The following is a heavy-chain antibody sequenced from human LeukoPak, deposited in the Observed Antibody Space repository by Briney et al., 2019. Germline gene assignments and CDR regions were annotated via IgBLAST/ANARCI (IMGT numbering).Heavy chain of an antibody. J-gene: IGHJ4*02. D-gene: IGHD1-7*01. Sequence: PGGSLRLSCAASGFTFSNAWMSWVRQAPGKGLEWVGHIKSKTDGGTTDSAAPVKGRFTISRDDSKNTLYLQMNSLKTEDTAVYYCTLSKYNWNYVVDYWGQGTLVTVSS. V-gene: IGHV3-15*01. CDR2: IKSKTDGGTT. CDR1: GFTFSNAW. CDR3: TLSKYNWNYVVDY.